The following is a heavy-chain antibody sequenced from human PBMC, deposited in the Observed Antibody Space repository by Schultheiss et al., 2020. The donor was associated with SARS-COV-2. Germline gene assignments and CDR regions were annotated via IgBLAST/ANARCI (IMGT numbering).Heavy chain of an antibody. CDR1: GFSLSTSGMC. Sequence: SGPTLLKPTQTLTLTCTFSGFSLSTSGMCVSWIRQPPGKALEWLARIDWDDDKYYSTSLKTRLTISKDTSKNQVVLTMTNMDPVDTATYYCARILPQWEQMGPDAFDIWGQGTMVTVS. J-gene: IGHJ3*02. V-gene: IGHV2-70*11. D-gene: IGHD1-26*01. CDR2: IDWDDDK. CDR3: ARILPQWEQMGPDAFDI.